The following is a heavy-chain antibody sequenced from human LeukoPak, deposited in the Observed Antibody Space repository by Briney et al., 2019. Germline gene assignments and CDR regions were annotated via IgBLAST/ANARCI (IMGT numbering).Heavy chain of an antibody. CDR1: GASFNSDDQY. J-gene: IGHJ4*02. Sequence: SETLSLTCTVSGASFNSDDQYWNWIRQSPGKGLEWIGSIHPSGMLYNNPSLESRVTMSRDTSKNQFSLNLNSATAAGTAVYFCSRGLDSRKLGYWGQGILVTVSS. D-gene: IGHD3-22*01. CDR2: IHPSGML. CDR3: SRGLDSRKLGY. V-gene: IGHV4-31*03.